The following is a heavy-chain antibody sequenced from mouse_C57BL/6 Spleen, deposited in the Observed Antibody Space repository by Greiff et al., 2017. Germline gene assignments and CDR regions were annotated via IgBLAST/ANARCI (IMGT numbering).Heavy chain of an antibody. V-gene: IGHV1-80*01. CDR3: ARDWVYGNSMDY. Sequence: VQLQQSGAELVKPGASVKISCKASGYAFSSYWMNWVKQRPGKGLEWIGQIYPGDGDTNYNGKFKGKATLTADKSSSTAYMQLSSLTSEDSAVYFCARDWVYGNSMDYWGQGTSVTVSS. CDR1: GYAFSSYW. CDR2: IYPGDGDT. J-gene: IGHJ4*01. D-gene: IGHD2-1*01.